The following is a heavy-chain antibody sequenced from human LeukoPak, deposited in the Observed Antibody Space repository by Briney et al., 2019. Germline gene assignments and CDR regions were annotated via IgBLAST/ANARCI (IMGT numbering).Heavy chain of an antibody. CDR2: ISYDGSNK. V-gene: IGHV3-30*04. CDR1: GFTFSSYA. J-gene: IGHJ4*02. D-gene: IGHD2-15*01. Sequence: GGSLRLSCAASGFTFSSYAMHWVRQAPGKGLEWVAVISYDGSNKYYADSVKGRFTISRDNSKNTLYLQMNSLRAEDTAVYYCARDEALRGSWYPFDYWGQETLVTVSS. CDR3: ARDEALRGSWYPFDY.